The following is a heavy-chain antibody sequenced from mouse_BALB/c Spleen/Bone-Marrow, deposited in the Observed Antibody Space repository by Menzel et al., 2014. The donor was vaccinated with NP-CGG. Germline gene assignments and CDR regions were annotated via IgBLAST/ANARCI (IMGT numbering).Heavy chain of an antibody. CDR1: GFNIKDTY. D-gene: IGHD1-1*01. V-gene: IGHV14-3*02. CDR3: APYYYGRWFAN. J-gene: IGHJ3*01. Sequence: EVQLQESGAELVQPGASVKLSCTASGFNIKDTYMHWVKQRPEQGLEWIGRIDPANGNIKYDPKFQGKATITADTSSNTAYLQLRSLTSEDTAVYYCAPYYYGRWFANWGQGTLVTVSA. CDR2: IDPANGNI.